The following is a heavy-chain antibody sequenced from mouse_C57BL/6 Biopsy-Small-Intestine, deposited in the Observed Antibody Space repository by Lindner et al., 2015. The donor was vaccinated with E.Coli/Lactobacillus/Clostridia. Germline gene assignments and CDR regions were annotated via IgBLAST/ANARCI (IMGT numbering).Heavy chain of an antibody. CDR3: ASEVSIAAAGYFDY. Sequence: SVKVSCKASGYTFTTYAMHWVRQAPGQRLEWMGWINAGNGNTKYSQKFQGRVTITRDTSASTAYMELSSLRSKDTAVYYCASEVSIAAAGYFDYWGQGTLVTVSS. CDR2: INAGNGNT. CDR1: GYTFTTYA. J-gene: IGHJ2*01. D-gene: IGHD6-1*01. V-gene: IGHV1-84*02.